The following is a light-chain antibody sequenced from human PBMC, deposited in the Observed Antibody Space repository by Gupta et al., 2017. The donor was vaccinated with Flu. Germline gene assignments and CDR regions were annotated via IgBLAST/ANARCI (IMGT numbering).Light chain of an antibody. CDR1: SSNIGGNT. CDR3: AAWDDSLNGRV. J-gene: IGLJ3*02. Sequence: QSVLTQPPSASGTPGQRVTIYCSGSSSNIGGNTVNWYQQLPGTAPKLVVYSNNQRPSGVPDRFSGSKSGPSASLAISGLQSDDEADYYCAAWDDSLNGRVFGGGTKLTVL. CDR2: SNN. V-gene: IGLV1-44*01.